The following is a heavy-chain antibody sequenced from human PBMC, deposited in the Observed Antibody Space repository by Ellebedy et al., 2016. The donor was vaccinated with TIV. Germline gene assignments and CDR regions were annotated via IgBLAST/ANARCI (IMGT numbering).Heavy chain of an antibody. J-gene: IGHJ4*02. V-gene: IGHV3-7*01. D-gene: IGHD5-12*01. CDR3: ASAARGSGAYESF. CDR2: INQGGSET. Sequence: GESLKISCAASGFTFSRFWMAWVRQAPGKGLEWVATINQGGSETYYVDPVKGRFTISRDNSKNSLYLQMNSLRADDTALYYCASAARGSGAYESFWGQGTLVTVSS. CDR1: GFTFSRFW.